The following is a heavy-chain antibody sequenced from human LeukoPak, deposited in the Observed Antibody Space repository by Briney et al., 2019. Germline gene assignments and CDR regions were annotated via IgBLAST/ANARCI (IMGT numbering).Heavy chain of an antibody. CDR1: GFTFSSYA. Sequence: GGSLRLSCAASGFTFSSYAMSWVRQAPGKGLEWVSSISGSGGSTYYADSVKGRFTISRYNSNNTLYLQMNSLRAEDTAVYYCAKDLGIVVVPAASWFDPWGQGTLVTVSS. J-gene: IGHJ5*02. CDR3: AKDLGIVVVPAASWFDP. D-gene: IGHD2-2*01. CDR2: ISGSGGST. V-gene: IGHV3-23*01.